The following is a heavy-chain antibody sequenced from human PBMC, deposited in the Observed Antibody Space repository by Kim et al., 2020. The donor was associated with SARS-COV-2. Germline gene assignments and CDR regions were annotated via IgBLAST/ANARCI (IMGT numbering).Heavy chain of an antibody. V-gene: IGHV3-74*01. CDR3: ARGSFRDGFDV. Sequence: GGSLRLSCAVSRFTFNHYWINWVRHAPGKGLVWVSRISSDGSITNYADSVKGRFTMSRDNAENTLYLQMNSLRAEDTAVYYCARGSFRDGFDVWGQGTTGTVSS. CDR1: RFTFNHYW. CDR2: ISSDGSIT. J-gene: IGHJ6*02.